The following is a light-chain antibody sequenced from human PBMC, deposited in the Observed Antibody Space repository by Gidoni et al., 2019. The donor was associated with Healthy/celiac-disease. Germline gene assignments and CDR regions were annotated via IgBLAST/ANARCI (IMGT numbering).Light chain of an antibody. CDR2: NAS. Sequence: QMTQSPSTLSASVGDRVTITCRASQSSSSWLDWYQQKPGKAPKLLIYNASSLESGVPSSFSGSGAGTEFTLTISSLQPDDFATYYCQQYNSYSRTFGQGTKVEIK. V-gene: IGKV1-5*03. CDR3: QQYNSYSRT. CDR1: QSSSSW. J-gene: IGKJ1*01.